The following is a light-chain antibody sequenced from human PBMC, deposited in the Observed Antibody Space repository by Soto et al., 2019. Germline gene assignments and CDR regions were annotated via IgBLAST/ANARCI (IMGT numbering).Light chain of an antibody. CDR3: GTWDSSLSAAV. V-gene: IGLV1-51*02. CDR1: SSNIGNNY. Sequence: QSVLTQPPSVSAAPGQKVTISCSGSSSNIGNNYVSWYQQLPGTAPKLLIYENNKRPSGIPDRFSGSKSGTSATLGITGLQTGDEADYYWGTWDSSLSAAVFGTGTKVTVL. CDR2: ENN. J-gene: IGLJ1*01.